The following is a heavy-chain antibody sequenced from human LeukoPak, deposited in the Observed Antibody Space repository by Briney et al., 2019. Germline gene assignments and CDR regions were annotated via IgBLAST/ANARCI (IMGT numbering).Heavy chain of an antibody. CDR1: GFTFSSYA. CDR3: ARDFTPEYYYYGMDV. Sequence: GGSLRLSCAASGFTFSSYAMHWVRKAPGKGLEWVAVISYDGSNKYYADSVKGRFTISRDNSKNTLYLQMNSLRAEDTAVYYCARDFTPEYYYYGMDVWGQGTTVTVSS. CDR2: ISYDGSNK. J-gene: IGHJ6*02. V-gene: IGHV3-30-3*01.